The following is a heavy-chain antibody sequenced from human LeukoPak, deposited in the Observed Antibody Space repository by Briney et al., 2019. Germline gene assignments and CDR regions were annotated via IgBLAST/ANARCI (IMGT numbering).Heavy chain of an antibody. CDR2: ISGSGGST. CDR3: AKDRRGITIFGVAMDV. CDR1: GFTFSSYA. J-gene: IGHJ6*02. D-gene: IGHD3-3*01. Sequence: GGSLRLSCAASGFTFSSYAMSWVRQAPGKGLEWVSAISGSGGSTYYADSVKGRFTISRNNSKNTLYLQMNSLRAEDTAVYYCAKDRRGITIFGVAMDVWGQGTTVTVSS. V-gene: IGHV3-23*01.